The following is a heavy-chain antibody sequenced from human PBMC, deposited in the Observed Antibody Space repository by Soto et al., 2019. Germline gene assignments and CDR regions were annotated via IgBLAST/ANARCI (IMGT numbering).Heavy chain of an antibody. Sequence: SETLSLTCTVSGGSVSSGSYYWSWIRQPPGKGLEWIGYIYYSGSTNYNPSLKSRVTISVDTSKNQFSLKLSSVTAADTAVYYCAREGLARGSYEMEGIWYFDLWGRGTLVTVSS. D-gene: IGHD1-26*01. CDR2: IYYSGST. CDR1: GGSVSSGSYY. V-gene: IGHV4-61*01. J-gene: IGHJ2*01. CDR3: AREGLARGSYEMEGIWYFDL.